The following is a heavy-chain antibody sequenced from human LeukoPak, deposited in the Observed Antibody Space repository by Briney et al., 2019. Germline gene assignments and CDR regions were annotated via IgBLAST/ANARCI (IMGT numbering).Heavy chain of an antibody. D-gene: IGHD1-26*01. CDR3: ARLVGARSQADH. Sequence: GESLKISCKGSGYSFTSYWIGWVRQMPGKGLEWMGIIFPGDSDSRYSPSFQGQVTISVDKSISTAYLQWNSLKASDTAIYYCARLVGARSQADHWGQGTLVTVSS. CDR1: GYSFTSYW. J-gene: IGHJ4*02. CDR2: IFPGDSDS. V-gene: IGHV5-51*01.